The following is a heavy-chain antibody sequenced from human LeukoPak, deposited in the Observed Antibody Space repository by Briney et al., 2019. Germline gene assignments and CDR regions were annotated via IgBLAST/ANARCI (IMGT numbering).Heavy chain of an antibody. D-gene: IGHD1-26*01. Sequence: PSETLSLTCTVSGGSLSSYYWSWIRQPPGKGLEGIGYIYYSGSTNYNPSLKSRVTISVDTSKNQFSLKLSSVTAADTAVYYCARWSGSYYGVFDYWGQGTLVTVSS. V-gene: IGHV4-59*08. CDR3: ARWSGSYYGVFDY. CDR2: IYYSGST. CDR1: GGSLSSYY. J-gene: IGHJ4*02.